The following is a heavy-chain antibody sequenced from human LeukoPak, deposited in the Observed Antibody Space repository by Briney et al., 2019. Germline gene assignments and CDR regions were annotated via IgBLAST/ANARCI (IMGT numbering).Heavy chain of an antibody. CDR3: ARWGYDSSGYYRGYYYYYMDV. Sequence: SETLSLTCAVYGGSFSGYYWSWIRQPPGKGLEWIGGINHSGNTNSNPSLKSRVTMSVDTSKNQFSLKLSSVTAADTAVYYCARWGYDSSGYYRGYYYYYMDVWGKGTTVTVSS. CDR2: INHSGNT. V-gene: IGHV4-34*01. CDR1: GGSFSGYY. D-gene: IGHD3-22*01. J-gene: IGHJ6*03.